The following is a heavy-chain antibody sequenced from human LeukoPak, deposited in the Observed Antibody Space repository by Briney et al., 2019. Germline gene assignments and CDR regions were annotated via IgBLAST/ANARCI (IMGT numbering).Heavy chain of an antibody. J-gene: IGHJ5*02. CDR1: GFTFSSYA. CDR3: ARVVAGINWFDP. D-gene: IGHD6-19*01. V-gene: IGHV3-30-3*01. CDR2: ISYDGSNK. Sequence: GGSLRLSCAASGFTFSSYAMRWVRQAPGKGLEWVAVISYDGSNKYYADSVKGRFTISRDNSKNTLYLQMNSLRAEDTAVYYCARVVAGINWFDPWGQGTLVTVSS.